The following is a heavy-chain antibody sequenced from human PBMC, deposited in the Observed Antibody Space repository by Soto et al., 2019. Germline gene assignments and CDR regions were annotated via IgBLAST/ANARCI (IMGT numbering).Heavy chain of an antibody. V-gene: IGHV4-39*02. J-gene: IGHJ5*02. CDR1: GASISKTYYY. D-gene: IGHD5-12*01. CDR2: VFYSGIT. Sequence: SETLSLTCSVSGASISKTYYYWGWVRQTPEKGLEWIGTVFYSGITYYNPSLESRFTISRDSSKNTVYLQMDSLKVEDTAVYYCARDVDRTSHLNWFDPWGQGVMVTVSS. CDR3: ARDVDRTSHLNWFDP.